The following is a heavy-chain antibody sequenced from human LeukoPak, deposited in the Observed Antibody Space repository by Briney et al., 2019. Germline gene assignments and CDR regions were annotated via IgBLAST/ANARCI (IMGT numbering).Heavy chain of an antibody. J-gene: IGHJ6*02. V-gene: IGHV3-13*01. Sequence: GGSLRLSCAASGFTFSSYDMHWVRQATGKGLEWVSAIGTAGDTYYPGSVKGRFTISRDNAKNSLYLQMNSLRAEDTAVYYCARTPLDYYYGMDVWGQGTTVTVSS. CDR3: ARTPLDYYYGMDV. CDR2: IGTAGDT. CDR1: GFTFSSYD.